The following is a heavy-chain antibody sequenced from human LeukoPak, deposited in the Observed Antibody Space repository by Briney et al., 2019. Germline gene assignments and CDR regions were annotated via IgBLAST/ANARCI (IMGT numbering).Heavy chain of an antibody. CDR2: ISGTCCST. Sequence: GGSLRLSCAASGFTFSSYAMSWVRQAPGKGLEWVSGISGTCCSTNYADSVKGRFTISRDNSMNTLYLQMNSLRAGDTAVYYCAKDSPSIAVAGNFDYWGQGTLVTVSS. V-gene: IGHV3-23*01. D-gene: IGHD6-19*01. CDR3: AKDSPSIAVAGNFDY. J-gene: IGHJ4*02. CDR1: GFTFSSYA.